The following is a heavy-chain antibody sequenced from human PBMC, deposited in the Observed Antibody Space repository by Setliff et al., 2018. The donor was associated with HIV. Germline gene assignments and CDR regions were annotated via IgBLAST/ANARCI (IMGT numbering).Heavy chain of an antibody. Sequence: KTSETLSLTCTVSGGSISTYYWSWIRQPPGKGLEWIGYISYSGSTKYNPSLKSRASISADTSKNQFSLRLTSVTAADTAVYYCARGAPYCNHGICHLFDYWGHGNLVTVSS. CDR3: ARGAPYCNHGICHLFDY. CDR2: ISYSGST. J-gene: IGHJ4*01. CDR1: GGSISTYY. D-gene: IGHD2-8*01. V-gene: IGHV4-59*12.